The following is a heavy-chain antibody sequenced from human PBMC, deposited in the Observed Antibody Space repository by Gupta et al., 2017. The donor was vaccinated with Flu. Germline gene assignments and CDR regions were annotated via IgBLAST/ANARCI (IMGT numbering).Heavy chain of an antibody. J-gene: IGHJ4*02. CDR2: ISGSGGST. CDR1: GFAFSSYA. V-gene: IGHV3-23*01. CDR3: AKVPLDVWGYFDY. D-gene: IGHD3-16*01. Sequence: EVQLFESGGGLVQRGGSLRLSCAASGFAFSSYAMSWVRQAPGKGLEWVSAISGSGGSTYYADSEKGRFTISRDNSKNTLYLQMNSLRAEDTAVYYCAKVPLDVWGYFDYWGQGTLVTVSS.